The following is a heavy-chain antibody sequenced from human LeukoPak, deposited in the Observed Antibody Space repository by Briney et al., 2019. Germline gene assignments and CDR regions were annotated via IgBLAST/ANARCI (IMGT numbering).Heavy chain of an antibody. V-gene: IGHV4-61*02. J-gene: IGHJ4*02. CDR3: ARDRQYSRTVDY. CDR2: ISTTGTT. CDR1: GDSINSGSYS. Sequence: SETLSLTCTVSGDSINSGSYSWSWIRQPAGKGLEWIGRISTTGTTNYKPSLKSRVTISVDASKNQFSLKLSSVTAADTAVYYCARDRQYSRTVDYWGQGTLVTVSS. D-gene: IGHD6-6*01.